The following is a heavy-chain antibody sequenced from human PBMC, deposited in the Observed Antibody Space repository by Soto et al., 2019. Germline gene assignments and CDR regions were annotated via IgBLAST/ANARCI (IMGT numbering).Heavy chain of an antibody. CDR3: ARVESVATAYFDY. D-gene: IGHD5-12*01. Sequence: ASVKVSCKASGGTFSSYAISWVRQAPGQGLEWMGGIIPIFGTANYAQKFQGRVTITADKSTSTAYMELSSLRSEDTAVYYCARVESVATAYFDYWGQGTLVTVSS. CDR2: IIPIFGTA. J-gene: IGHJ4*02. V-gene: IGHV1-69*06. CDR1: GGTFSSYA.